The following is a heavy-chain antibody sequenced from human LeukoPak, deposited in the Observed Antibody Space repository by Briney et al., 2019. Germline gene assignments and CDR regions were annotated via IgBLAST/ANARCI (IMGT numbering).Heavy chain of an antibody. J-gene: IGHJ5*02. CDR1: GYSFTSYW. Sequence: NRGESLKISCKGSGYSFTSYWIGWVRQMPGKGLEWMGIIYPGDSDTRYSPSFQGQVTISADKSISTAYLQWSSLKASDTAMYYCATAQAAAGTGWFDPWGQGTLVTVSS. CDR3: ATAQAAAGTGWFDP. D-gene: IGHD6-13*01. CDR2: IYPGDSDT. V-gene: IGHV5-51*01.